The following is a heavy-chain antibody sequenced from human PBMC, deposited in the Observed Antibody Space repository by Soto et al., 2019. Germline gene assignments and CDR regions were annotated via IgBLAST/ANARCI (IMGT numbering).Heavy chain of an antibody. CDR2: IRSKAYGGTT. D-gene: IGHD3-3*01. V-gene: IGHV3-49*04. CDR3: TRDFWSGYWTNWFDP. J-gene: IGHJ5*02. Sequence: QPGGSLRLSCTASGFTFGDYAMSWVRQAPGKGLEWVGFIRSKAYGGTTEYAASVKGRFTISRDDSKSIAYLQMNSLKTEDTAVYYCTRDFWSGYWTNWFDPWGQGTLVTVSS. CDR1: GFTFGDYA.